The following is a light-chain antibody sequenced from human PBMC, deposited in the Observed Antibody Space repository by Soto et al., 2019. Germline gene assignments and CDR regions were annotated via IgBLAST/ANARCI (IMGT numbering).Light chain of an antibody. CDR2: GAS. J-gene: IGKJ1*01. V-gene: IGKV3-20*01. CDR3: QQSYSTPRT. Sequence: EIVLTQSPGTLSLSPGDRATLSCRASQSVISDYLAWYQQKPGQAPRLLIYGASGRATGIPDRFSGSGSGTDFTLTISSLQPEDFATYYCQQSYSTPRTFGQGTKVDIK. CDR1: QSVISDY.